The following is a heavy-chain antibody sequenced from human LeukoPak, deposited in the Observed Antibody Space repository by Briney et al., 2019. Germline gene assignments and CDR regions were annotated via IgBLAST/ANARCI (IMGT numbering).Heavy chain of an antibody. V-gene: IGHV1-24*01. CDR1: GYTLTELS. Sequence: ASVKVSCKVSGYTLTELSMHWVRQAPGKGLEWMGGFDPEDSETIYAQKFQGRVTMTEDTSTDTAYMELSSLRSEDTAVYYCATSAGRGYSYGSAPYFDYWGQGTLVTVSS. CDR2: FDPEDSET. CDR3: ATSAGRGYSYGSAPYFDY. J-gene: IGHJ4*02. D-gene: IGHD5-18*01.